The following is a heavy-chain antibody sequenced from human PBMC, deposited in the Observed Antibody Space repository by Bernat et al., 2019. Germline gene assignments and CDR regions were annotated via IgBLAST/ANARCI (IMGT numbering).Heavy chain of an antibody. CDR1: GFTFSSYA. V-gene: IGHV3-30-3*01. D-gene: IGHD4-17*01. CDR3: ATPINGDYGYWYFDL. CDR2: ISYDGSNK. Sequence: QVQLVESGGGVVQPGRSLRLSCAASGFTFSSYAMHWVRQAPGKGLEWVAVISYDGSNKYYADSVKGRFTISRDNSKNTLYLQMNSLRAEDTAVYYCATPINGDYGYWYFDLWGRGTLVTVSS. J-gene: IGHJ2*01.